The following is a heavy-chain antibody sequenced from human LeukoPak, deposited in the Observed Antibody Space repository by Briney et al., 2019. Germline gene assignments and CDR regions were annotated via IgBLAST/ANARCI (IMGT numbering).Heavy chain of an antibody. CDR3: TRDQNFYGSGRGFDP. CDR1: GFTFSSYA. CDR2: ITSSNSYI. V-gene: IGHV3-21*01. Sequence: PGGSLRLSCAASGFTFSSYAMHWVRQAPGKGLEWVSSITSSNSYIHYADSVKGRFTISRDNAKNSLYLQMNSLRAEDTAIYYCTRDQNFYGSGRGFDPWGQGTLVTVSS. D-gene: IGHD3-10*01. J-gene: IGHJ5*02.